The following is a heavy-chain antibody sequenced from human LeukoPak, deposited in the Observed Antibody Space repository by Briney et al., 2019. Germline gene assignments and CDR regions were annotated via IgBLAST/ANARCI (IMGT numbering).Heavy chain of an antibody. CDR1: GFTFDDYA. D-gene: IGHD1-20*01. CDR2: ISWNSGSI. CDR3: ARAWYNWNLRAFDI. Sequence: PGGSLRLSCAASGFTFDDYAMHWVRQAPGKGLEWVSGISWNSGSIGYADSVKGRFTISRDNAKNSLYLQMNSLRAEDTAVYYCARAWYNWNLRAFDIWGQGTMVTVSS. V-gene: IGHV3-9*01. J-gene: IGHJ3*02.